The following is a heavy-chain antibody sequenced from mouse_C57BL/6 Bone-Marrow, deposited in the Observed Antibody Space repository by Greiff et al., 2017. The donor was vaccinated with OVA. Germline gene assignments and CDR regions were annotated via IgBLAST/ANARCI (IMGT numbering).Heavy chain of an antibody. CDR2: INPGSGGT. CDR3: VSCYWYLDY. J-gene: IGHJ2*01. D-gene: IGHD2-12*01. Sequence: VQLQQSGAELVRPGTSVKVSCKASGYAFTNYLIEWVKQRPGQGLEWIGVINPGSGGTNYNEKFKGKATLTADKSSSTAYMQLSSLTSEDSAVSSLVSCYWYLDYWGPGTTLTVSS. V-gene: IGHV1-54*01. CDR1: GYAFTNYL.